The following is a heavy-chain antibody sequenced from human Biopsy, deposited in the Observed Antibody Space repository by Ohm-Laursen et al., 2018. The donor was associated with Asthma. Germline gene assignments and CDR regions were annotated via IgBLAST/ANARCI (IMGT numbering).Heavy chain of an antibody. J-gene: IGHJ4*01. CDR3: ARGDSSGWSNYYFDY. CDR1: GFTVSRDH. Sequence: SLRLSCTAPGFTVSRDHMFWVRQAPGKGLEWVSVIYSGGTSDTADSVRGRFTISRDFYKNTLYLQMDSLRAEDTAVYYCARGDSSGWSNYYFDYWGQRTPVTVSS. CDR2: IYSGGTS. D-gene: IGHD6-19*01. V-gene: IGHV3-53*01.